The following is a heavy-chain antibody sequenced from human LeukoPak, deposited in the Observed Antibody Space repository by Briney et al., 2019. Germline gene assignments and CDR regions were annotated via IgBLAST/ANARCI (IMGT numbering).Heavy chain of an antibody. Sequence: GGSLRLSCAASGFTFSSYSMNWVRQAPGKGLEWVSSISSSSSYIYYADSVKGRFTISRDNAKNSLYLQMNSLRAEDTAVYYCARDLGYYDSSGYYRGAFDIWGQGTMVTVSS. J-gene: IGHJ3*02. CDR1: GFTFSSYS. CDR3: ARDLGYYDSSGYYRGAFDI. D-gene: IGHD3-22*01. V-gene: IGHV3-21*01. CDR2: ISSSSSYI.